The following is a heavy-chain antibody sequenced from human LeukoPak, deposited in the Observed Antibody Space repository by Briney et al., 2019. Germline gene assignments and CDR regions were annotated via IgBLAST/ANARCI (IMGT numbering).Heavy chain of an antibody. CDR3: APLYSSSPFDY. D-gene: IGHD6-13*01. CDR1: GFTFSDYY. CDR2: ISSSGSTI. Sequence: GGSLRLSCAASGFTFSDYYMSWIRQAPGKGLEWVSYISSSGSTIYYADSVKGRFTISRDNAKNSLYLQMNSLRAEDTAVYYCAPLYSSSPFDYWGQGTLVTVSS. J-gene: IGHJ4*02. V-gene: IGHV3-11*04.